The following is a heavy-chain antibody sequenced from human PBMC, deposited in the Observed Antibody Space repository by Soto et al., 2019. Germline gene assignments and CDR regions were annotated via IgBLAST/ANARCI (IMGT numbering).Heavy chain of an antibody. J-gene: IGHJ4*02. V-gene: IGHV3-23*01. D-gene: IGHD3-16*01. CDR1: GFAFSNYG. CDR3: AKEGGRGGGYFDF. CDR2: ISGSGRNT. Sequence: PGGSLRLSCAASGFAFSNYGMNWVRQAPGKGLEWVSDISGSGRNTYYADSVKGRFTISRDNSKNTLYLQMNSLRAEDTAVYYCAKEGGRGGGYFDFWGQGTLVTVSS.